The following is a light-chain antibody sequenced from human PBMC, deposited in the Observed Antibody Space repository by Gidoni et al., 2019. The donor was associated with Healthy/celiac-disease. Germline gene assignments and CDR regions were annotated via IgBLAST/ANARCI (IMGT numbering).Light chain of an antibody. J-gene: IGKJ2*01. V-gene: IGKV1-5*03. CDR2: KAS. Sequence: DIQMTQSPSTLSASVGDRVTITCRASQSISSWLAWYQQKPGKAPKLLIYKASSLESGVPSRFSGSGSGTEFTLTISSLQPDDFATYYCQQYNSYPTFXQXTKLXIK. CDR3: QQYNSYPT. CDR1: QSISSW.